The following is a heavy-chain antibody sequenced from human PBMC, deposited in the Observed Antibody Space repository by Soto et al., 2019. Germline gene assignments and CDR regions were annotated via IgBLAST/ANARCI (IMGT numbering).Heavy chain of an antibody. J-gene: IGHJ4*02. V-gene: IGHV1-58*01. CDR3: AALPSYSSSSYSDY. D-gene: IGHD6-13*01. Sequence: SVKVSCKASGFTFTSSAVQWVRQARGQRLEWIGWIVVGSGNTNYAQKFQERVTITRDMSTSTAYMELSSLRSEDTAVYYCAALPSYSSSSYSDYWGQGTLVTVSS. CDR1: GFTFTSSA. CDR2: IVVGSGNT.